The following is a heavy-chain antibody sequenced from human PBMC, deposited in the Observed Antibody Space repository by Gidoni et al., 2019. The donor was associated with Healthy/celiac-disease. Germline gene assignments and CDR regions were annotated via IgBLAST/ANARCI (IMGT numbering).Heavy chain of an antibody. CDR2: IYTSGST. CDR1: GCSISSGRYY. D-gene: IGHD4-4*01. V-gene: IGHV4-61*02. CDR3: ARETTEGSYYYYYYMDV. Sequence: QVQLQESGPGLVKPSQTLSLTCTVSGCSISSGRYYWSWIRQPAGKGLEWIGRIYTSGSTNYNPSLKSRVTISVDTSKNQFSLKLSSVTAADTAVYYCARETTEGSYYYYYYMDVGGKGTTVTVSS. J-gene: IGHJ6*03.